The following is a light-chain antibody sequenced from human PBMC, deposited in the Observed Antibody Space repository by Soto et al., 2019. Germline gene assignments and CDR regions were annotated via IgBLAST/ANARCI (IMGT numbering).Light chain of an antibody. CDR2: GAS. V-gene: IGKV3-15*01. Sequence: EILMTQSPVTLSVSPGERATLSSRSSQSISNNLAWYQQKPGQAPRLLIYGASTRATGIPARFSGSGSGTEFTLTISSLQSEDFAVYYCQQYNRWPPITFGQGTRLEIK. CDR1: QSISNN. CDR3: QQYNRWPPIT. J-gene: IGKJ5*01.